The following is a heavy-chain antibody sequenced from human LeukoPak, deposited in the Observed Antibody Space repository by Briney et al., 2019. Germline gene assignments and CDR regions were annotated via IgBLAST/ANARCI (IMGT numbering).Heavy chain of an antibody. CDR1: GFTFSSYA. J-gene: IGHJ4*02. CDR2: ISGSGGST. CDR3: AKAVLWFGESYFDY. Sequence: GGSLRLSCAASGFTFSSYAMSWVRQAPGKGLEWVSAISGSGGSTYYADSVKGRFTISRDNSKNTLYLQMNSLRVEDTAVYYCAKAVLWFGESYFDYWGQGTLVTVSS. D-gene: IGHD3-10*01. V-gene: IGHV3-23*01.